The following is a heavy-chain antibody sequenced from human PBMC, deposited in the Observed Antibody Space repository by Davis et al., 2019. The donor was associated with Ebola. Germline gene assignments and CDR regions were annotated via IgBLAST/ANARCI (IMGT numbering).Heavy chain of an antibody. J-gene: IGHJ4*02. V-gene: IGHV2-70*11. CDR3: ARIMIYGDSGFDY. D-gene: IGHD4-17*01. Sequence: SGPTLVKPTQTLTLTCTFSGFSLSTSGMCVSWIRQPPGKALEWLARIDWDDDKYYSTPLKTRPTISKDTSKNQVVLTMTNMDPVDTATYYCARIMIYGDSGFDYWGQGTLVTVSS. CDR2: IDWDDDK. CDR1: GFSLSTSGMC.